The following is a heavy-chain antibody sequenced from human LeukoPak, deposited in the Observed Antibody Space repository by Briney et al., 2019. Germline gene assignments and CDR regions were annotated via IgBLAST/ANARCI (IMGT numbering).Heavy chain of an antibody. D-gene: IGHD3-3*01. V-gene: IGHV3-30*01. Sequence: GRSLRLSCAASGFTFSSYAMHWVRQAPAKGLEWVAVISYDGSNKYYADSVKGRFTISRDNSKNTLYLQTNSLRAEDAAVYYCARDLRFGGAFDIWGQGTMVTVSS. CDR3: ARDLRFGGAFDI. CDR1: GFTFSSYA. J-gene: IGHJ3*02. CDR2: ISYDGSNK.